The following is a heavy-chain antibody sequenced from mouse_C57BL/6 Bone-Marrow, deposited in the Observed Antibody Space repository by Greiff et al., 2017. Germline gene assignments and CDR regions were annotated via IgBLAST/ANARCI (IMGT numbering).Heavy chain of an antibody. CDR1: GYTFTSYT. J-gene: IGHJ4*01. CDR3: ARGLLRLVGDY. Sequence: VQLQQSGAELARPGASVKMSCKASGYTFTSYTMHWVKQRPGQGLEWIGYINPSSGYTKYNQKFKDKATLTADKSSSTAYMQLSSLTSEDSAVYYCARGLLRLVGDYWGQGTSVTVSS. V-gene: IGHV1-4*01. D-gene: IGHD1-1*01. CDR2: INPSSGYT.